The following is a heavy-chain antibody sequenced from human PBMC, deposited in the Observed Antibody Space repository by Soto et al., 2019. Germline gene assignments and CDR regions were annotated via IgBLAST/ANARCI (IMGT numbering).Heavy chain of an antibody. CDR1: GFTFSTYG. D-gene: IGHD3-10*01. Sequence: QVQLVESGGGVVQPGRSLRLSCAASGFTFSTYGMHWVRQAPGKGLEWVAVISYDGSNKYYADSVKGRFTISRDNSKNTLYLQMNSLRAEDTAAYYCAKAMVRYYGMDVWGQGTTVTVSS. J-gene: IGHJ6*02. CDR3: AKAMVRYYGMDV. V-gene: IGHV3-30*18. CDR2: ISYDGSNK.